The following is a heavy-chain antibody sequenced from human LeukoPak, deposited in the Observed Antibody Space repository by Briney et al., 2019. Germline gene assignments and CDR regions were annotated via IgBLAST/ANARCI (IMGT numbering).Heavy chain of an antibody. CDR1: GFTFHDHG. CDR3: AREEGLYFDC. CDR2: LNWNGDNT. Sequence: GGSLRLSSAASGFTFHDHGMSWVRQVPGKGLEWVSALNWNGDNTGYADSVKGRFTISRDNAKKSLYLQMNSLTAEDTAYYYCAREEGLYFDCWGQGTLVTVSS. J-gene: IGHJ4*02. V-gene: IGHV3-20*04.